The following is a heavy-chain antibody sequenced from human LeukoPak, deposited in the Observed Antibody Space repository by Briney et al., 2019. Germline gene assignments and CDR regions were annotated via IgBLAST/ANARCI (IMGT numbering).Heavy chain of an antibody. V-gene: IGHV7-4-1*02. Sequence: ASVKVSCKASGYTFTNYAMNWVRQAPGQGLEWMGWINTNTGNPTYAQGFTGRFVFSLDTSVSTAYLQISSLKAEDTAVYYCARANMLERWLVLGYWGQGTLVTVSS. CDR2: INTNTGNP. CDR1: GYTFTNYA. CDR3: ARANMLERWLVLGY. J-gene: IGHJ4*02. D-gene: IGHD3-10*01.